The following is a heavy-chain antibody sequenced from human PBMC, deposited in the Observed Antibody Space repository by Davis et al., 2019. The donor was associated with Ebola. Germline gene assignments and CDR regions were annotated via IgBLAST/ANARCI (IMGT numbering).Heavy chain of an antibody. CDR2: IYYSGST. Sequence: SETLSLTCTVSGGSISSSSYYWGWIRQPPGKGLEWIGYIYYSGSTNYNPSLKSRVTISVDTSKNQFSLKLSSVTAADTAVYYCARVLAGVDPWGQGTLVTVSS. V-gene: IGHV4-61*05. CDR1: GGSISSSSYY. J-gene: IGHJ5*02. CDR3: ARVLAGVDP.